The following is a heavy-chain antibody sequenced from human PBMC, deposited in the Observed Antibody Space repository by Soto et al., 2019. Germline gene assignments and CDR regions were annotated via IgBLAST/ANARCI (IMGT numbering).Heavy chain of an antibody. J-gene: IGHJ6*02. CDR3: ARAITAGVRGVMFAGAHDSDYYYGMDV. Sequence: QVQLQESGPGLVKPSQTLSLTCTVSGGSISSGGYYWSWIRQHPGKGLEWIGYIYYSGSTYYNPSLKRRVTISVDTSKNQFSLKLSSVTAADTAVYYCARAITAGVRGVMFAGAHDSDYYYGMDVWGQGTTVTVSS. CDR1: GGSISSGGYY. V-gene: IGHV4-31*03. D-gene: IGHD3-10*01. CDR2: IYYSGST.